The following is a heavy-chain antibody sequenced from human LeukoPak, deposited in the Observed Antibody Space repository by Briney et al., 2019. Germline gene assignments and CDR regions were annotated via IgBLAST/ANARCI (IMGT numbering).Heavy chain of an antibody. CDR3: ARHEEPLRNFDY. Sequence: SETLSLTCTVSGGSISSSSYYWGWIRQPPGKGLEWIGSIYYSGSTYYNPSLKSRVTISVDTSKNQFSLKLSSVTAADTAVYYCARHEEPLRNFDYWGQGTLVTVSS. CDR1: GGSISSSSYY. CDR2: IYYSGST. D-gene: IGHD1-26*01. V-gene: IGHV4-39*01. J-gene: IGHJ4*02.